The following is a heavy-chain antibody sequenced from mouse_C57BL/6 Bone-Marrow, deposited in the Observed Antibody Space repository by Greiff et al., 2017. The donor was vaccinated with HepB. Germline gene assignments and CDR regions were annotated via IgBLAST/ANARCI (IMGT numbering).Heavy chain of an antibody. J-gene: IGHJ3*01. V-gene: IGHV2-9*01. Sequence: VQLQESGPGLVAPSQSLSITCTVTGFSLTSYGVAWVRQPPGKGLEWLGVIWGGGSTNYNSAPMSRLSISKDNSNSQVFLKMNRLQTDDTAMFYCAKHRRGSFAYWGQGTLVTVSA. CDR2: IWGGGST. CDR3: AKHRRGSFAY. CDR1: GFSLTSYG.